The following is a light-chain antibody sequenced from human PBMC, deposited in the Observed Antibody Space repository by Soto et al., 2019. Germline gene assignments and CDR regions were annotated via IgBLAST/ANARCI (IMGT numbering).Light chain of an antibody. V-gene: IGLV2-23*01. CDR3: CSYAGSSMSKV. J-gene: IGLJ1*01. CDR2: EGS. CDR1: SSDVGSYNL. Sequence: QSALTQPASVSGSPGQSITISCTGTSSDVGSYNLVSWYQQHPGKAPKLMIYEGSKRPSGVSNRFSGSKSGNTASLTISGLQAEDEADYYCCSYAGSSMSKVFGTGTKLPS.